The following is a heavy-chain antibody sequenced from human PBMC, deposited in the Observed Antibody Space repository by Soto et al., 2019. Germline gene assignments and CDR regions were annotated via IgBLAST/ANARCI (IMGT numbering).Heavy chain of an antibody. J-gene: IGHJ4*02. CDR1: GDSVSSNSAA. D-gene: IGHD6-19*01. CDR2: TYYRSKWYH. V-gene: IGHV6-1*01. Sequence: SQTLSLTCAISGDSVSSNSAAWNWIRQSPSRGLEWLGRTYYRSKWYHDYAVSVKSRITINPDTSKNQFSLQLNSVTPEDTAVYYCARAPFRSGWYVYYFDYWGQGMLVTVSS. CDR3: ARAPFRSGWYVYYFDY.